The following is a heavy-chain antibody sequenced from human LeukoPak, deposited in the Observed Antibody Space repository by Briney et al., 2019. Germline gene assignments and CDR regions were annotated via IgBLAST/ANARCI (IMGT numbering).Heavy chain of an antibody. CDR1: GGSFSGYY. J-gene: IGHJ4*02. CDR3: AREGGYDFWSGQGFNY. V-gene: IGHV4-34*01. CDR2: INHSGST. Sequence: SETLSLTCAVYGGSFSGYYWSWIRQPPGKGLEWIGEINHSGSTNYNPSLKSRVTISVDTSKNQFSLKLSSVTAADTAVYYCAREGGYDFWSGQGFNYWGQGTLVTVSS. D-gene: IGHD3-3*01.